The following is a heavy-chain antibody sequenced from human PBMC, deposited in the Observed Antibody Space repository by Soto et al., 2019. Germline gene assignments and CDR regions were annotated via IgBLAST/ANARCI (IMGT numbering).Heavy chain of an antibody. V-gene: IGHV3-15*01. CDR1: GFTLSNAW. CDR2: IKSKTDGGTT. CDR3: TTDHEGYYYYGMDV. Sequence: LRLSCAASGFTLSNAWMSWVRQAPGKGLEWVGRIKSKTDGGTTDYAAPVKGRFTISRDDSKNTLYLQMNSLKTEDTAVYYCTTDHEGYYYYGMDVWGQGTTVTVSS. J-gene: IGHJ6*02.